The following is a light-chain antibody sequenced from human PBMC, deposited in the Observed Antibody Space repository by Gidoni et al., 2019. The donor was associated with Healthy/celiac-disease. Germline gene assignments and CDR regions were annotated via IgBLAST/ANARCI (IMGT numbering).Light chain of an antibody. CDR3: QQSYSTCT. V-gene: IGKV1-39*01. CDR1: QSISSY. CDR2: AAS. J-gene: IGKJ4*01. Sequence: DIQMTQSPSSLSASVVDRVTITCRASQSISSYLNWYQQKPGKAPKLLIYAASSLQSGVPSMFSGSGSGTDFTLTISSLQPEDFATYYCQQSYSTCTFGGGTKVEIK.